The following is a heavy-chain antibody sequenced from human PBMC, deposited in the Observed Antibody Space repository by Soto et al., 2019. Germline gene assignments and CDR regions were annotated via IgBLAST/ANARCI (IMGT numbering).Heavy chain of an antibody. CDR3: AHHDPQLGTNWFDP. Sequence: ASVKVSCKASGGTFSSYAISWVRQAPGQGLEWMGGIIPIFGTANYAQKFQGRVTITADESTSTAYMELSSLRSEDTAVYYCAHHDPQLGTNWFDPWGQGTLVTVSS. CDR2: IIPIFGTA. CDR1: GGTFSSYA. J-gene: IGHJ5*02. V-gene: IGHV1-69*13. D-gene: IGHD1-1*01.